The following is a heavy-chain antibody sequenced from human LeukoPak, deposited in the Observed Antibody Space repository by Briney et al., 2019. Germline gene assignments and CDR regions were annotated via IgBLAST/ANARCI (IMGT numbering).Heavy chain of an antibody. CDR1: GFTFSTYS. CDR2: ITSSSDYI. J-gene: IGHJ4*02. CDR3: TSGSPAGDH. V-gene: IGHV3-21*01. Sequence: GGSLRLSCAASGFTFSTYSLIWVRQAPGKGLEWVSAITSSSDYIYYADSVKGRFTISRDNAKNSLYLEMTSLRAEDTAVYYCTSGSPAGDHWGQGTLVTVSS. D-gene: IGHD1-26*01.